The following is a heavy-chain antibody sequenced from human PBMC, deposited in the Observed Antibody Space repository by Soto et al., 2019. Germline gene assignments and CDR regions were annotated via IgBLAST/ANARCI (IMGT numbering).Heavy chain of an antibody. CDR2: FDPEDGET. CDR1: GYTLTELS. CDR3: ATERTVTTELDY. Sequence: GASVKVSFRVSGYTLTELSMHWVRQAPGKGLEWMGGFDPEDGETIYAQKFQGRVTMTEDTSTDTAYMELSSLRSEDTAVYYCATERTVTTELDYWGQGTLVTVSS. J-gene: IGHJ4*02. D-gene: IGHD4-4*01. V-gene: IGHV1-24*01.